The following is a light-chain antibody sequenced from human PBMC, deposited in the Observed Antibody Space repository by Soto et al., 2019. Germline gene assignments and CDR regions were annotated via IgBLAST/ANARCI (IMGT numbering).Light chain of an antibody. CDR3: QQYNRYSGWT. CDR1: QSISSW. J-gene: IGKJ1*01. V-gene: IGKV1-5*01. Sequence: DIQMTQSPSTLSASVGDRVTITCRASQSISSWLAWYQQKPGKAPKLLIYDASSLESGVPSRFSGSGSGTEFTLTISSLPPDDFATYYCQQYNRYSGWTFGQWTKVES. CDR2: DAS.